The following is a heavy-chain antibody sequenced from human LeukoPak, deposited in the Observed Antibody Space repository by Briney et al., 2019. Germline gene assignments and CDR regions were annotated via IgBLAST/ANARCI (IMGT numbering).Heavy chain of an antibody. CDR2: IYYSGST. D-gene: IGHD3-10*01. CDR3: ARDDYGSGRIDY. CDR1: GGSISSYY. J-gene: IGHJ4*02. Sequence: SETLSLTCTVSGGSISSYYWSWIRQPPGKGLEWIGYIYYSGSTNYNPSLKSRVTISVDTSKNQFSLKLSSVTAADTAVYYCARDDYGSGRIDYWGQGTLVTVSS. V-gene: IGHV4-59*01.